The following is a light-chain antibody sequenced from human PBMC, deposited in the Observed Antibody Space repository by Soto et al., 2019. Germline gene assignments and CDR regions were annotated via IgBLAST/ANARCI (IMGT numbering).Light chain of an antibody. J-gene: IGKJ1*01. CDR2: ESS. V-gene: IGKV1-5*03. Sequence: DIPMTQSPSTLSASVGDRVTITCRASQTISSWLAWYQQKPGKAPKLLIYESSSSEVGVPPRFSGSVFGTAFTLTISSLQPDDFATYYCQYYKEYSTFGQGTRLEIK. CDR3: QYYKEYST. CDR1: QTISSW.